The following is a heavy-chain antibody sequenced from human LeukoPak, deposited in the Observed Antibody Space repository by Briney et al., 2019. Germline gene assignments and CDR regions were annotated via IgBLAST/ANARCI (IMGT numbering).Heavy chain of an antibody. Sequence: SETLSLTCAVSGGSISSGGYSWSWIRQPPGKGLEWIGEINHSGSTNYNPSLKSRVTISVDTSKNQFSLKLSSVTAADTAVYYCARGRGFRGYSYGYYHYWGQGTLVTVSS. CDR1: GGSISSGGYS. V-gene: IGHV4-30-2*01. CDR2: INHSGST. D-gene: IGHD5-18*01. J-gene: IGHJ4*02. CDR3: ARGRGFRGYSYGYYHY.